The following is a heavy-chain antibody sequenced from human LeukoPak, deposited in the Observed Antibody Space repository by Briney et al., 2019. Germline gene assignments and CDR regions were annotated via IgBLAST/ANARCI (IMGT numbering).Heavy chain of an antibody. V-gene: IGHV3-53*01. Sequence: GGSLRLSCAASGFTVSSNYMSWVRQAPGKGLEWVSIIYRSGSTFHADSVKGRFTISRDNSKNTLYLQMNSLRVDDTAVYYCATSSTGWYYLDYWGQGTLVTVSS. CDR1: GFTVSSNY. D-gene: IGHD6-19*01. CDR2: IYRSGST. CDR3: ATSSTGWYYLDY. J-gene: IGHJ4*02.